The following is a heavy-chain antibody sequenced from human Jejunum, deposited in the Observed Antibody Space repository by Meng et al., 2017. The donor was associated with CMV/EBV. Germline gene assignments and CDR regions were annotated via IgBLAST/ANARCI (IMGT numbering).Heavy chain of an antibody. CDR2: INTDGSTT. Sequence: SCAASGFTFSSYWMHCVRQAQGKGLVWVSRINTDGSTTNYADSVKGRFTISRDDAKNTLYLQMNSLRAEDTAVYYCARAGDYRFDYWGQGTLVTVSS. J-gene: IGHJ4*02. CDR1: GFTFSSYW. D-gene: IGHD4-17*01. CDR3: ARAGDYRFDY. V-gene: IGHV3-74*01.